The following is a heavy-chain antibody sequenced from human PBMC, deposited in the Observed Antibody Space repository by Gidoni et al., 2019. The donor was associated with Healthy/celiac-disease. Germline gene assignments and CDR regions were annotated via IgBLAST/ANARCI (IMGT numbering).Heavy chain of an antibody. Sequence: QVQLQESGPGLVKPSQTLSLTCTVSGGSISSGVYYWSWIRQHPGKGLEWIGYIYYSGSTYYNPSLKSRVTISVDTSKNQFSLKLSSVTAADTAVYYCARVRRTTVTTLARTYYYYGMDVWGQGTTVTVSS. D-gene: IGHD4-17*01. CDR3: ARVRRTTVTTLARTYYYYGMDV. CDR2: IYYSGST. J-gene: IGHJ6*02. CDR1: GGSISSGVYY. V-gene: IGHV4-31*03.